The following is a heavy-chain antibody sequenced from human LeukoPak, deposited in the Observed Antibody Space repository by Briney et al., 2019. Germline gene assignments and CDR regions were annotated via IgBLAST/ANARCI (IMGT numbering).Heavy chain of an antibody. Sequence: SETLSLTCTVSGGSISSYYWSWIRQPPGKGLEWIGYIYYSGSTNYNPSLKSRVTISVDTSKNQFSLKLSSVTAADTAVYYCARQSTGYCSGGSCYQSIFGYWGQGTLVTVSS. CDR1: GGSISSYY. D-gene: IGHD2-15*01. J-gene: IGHJ4*02. V-gene: IGHV4-59*01. CDR2: IYYSGST. CDR3: ARQSTGYCSGGSCYQSIFGY.